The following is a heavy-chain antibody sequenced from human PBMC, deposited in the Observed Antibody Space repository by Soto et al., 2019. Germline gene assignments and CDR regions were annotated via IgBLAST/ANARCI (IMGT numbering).Heavy chain of an antibody. J-gene: IGHJ4*02. D-gene: IGHD1-26*01. CDR2: IYYSGTT. CDR3: ARREIQGPIDY. V-gene: IGHV4-28*01. Sequence: QVQLQESGPGLVKPSDTLSLTCAVSGYSISSSNWWGWIRQPPGKGLEWIGYIYYSGTTYYNPSLKSRVAMAVGTAKNQVSQKLTSVTAVDTAVYYCARREIQGPIDYWGEGTLVTVSS. CDR1: GYSISSSNW.